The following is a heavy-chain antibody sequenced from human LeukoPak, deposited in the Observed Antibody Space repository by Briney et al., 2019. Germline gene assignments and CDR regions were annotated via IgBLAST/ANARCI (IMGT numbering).Heavy chain of an antibody. J-gene: IGHJ4*02. CDR1: GFTFSSYV. Sequence: GGSLRLSCAASGFTFSSYVMSWVRQAPGKGLEWVSAVSGSGGSTYFADSVKGRFTNSRDNSKNTLYQEMNSLRAEDTAVYYCATHYSGWHLKYFDYWGQGTLVTVSS. CDR2: VSGSGGST. V-gene: IGHV3-23*01. CDR3: ATHYSGWHLKYFDY. D-gene: IGHD5-12*01.